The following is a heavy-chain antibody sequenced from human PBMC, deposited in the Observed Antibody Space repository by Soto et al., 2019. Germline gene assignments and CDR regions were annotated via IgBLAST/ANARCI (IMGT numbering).Heavy chain of an antibody. V-gene: IGHV3-30-3*01. J-gene: IGHJ6*02. D-gene: IGHD4-4*01. CDR3: AIYTPLPPFNYYYGMDV. CDR1: GFTFSSYA. CDR2: ISYDGSNK. Sequence: QVQLVESGGGVVQPGRSLRLSCAASGFTFSSYAMHWVRQAPGKGLEWVAVISYDGSNKYYADSVKGRFTISRDNSKNTLYLQMNSLRADYTAVYYCAIYTPLPPFNYYYGMDVWGQGTTVTVSS.